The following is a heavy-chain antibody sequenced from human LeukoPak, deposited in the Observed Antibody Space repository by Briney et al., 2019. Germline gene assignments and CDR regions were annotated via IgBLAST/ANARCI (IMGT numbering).Heavy chain of an antibody. CDR2: IYHSGST. D-gene: IGHD6-6*01. Sequence: PSQTLSLTCTVSGGSISSGGYYWSWIRQPPGKGLEWTGYIYHSGSTYYNPSLKSRVTISVDRSKNQFSLKLSSVTAADTAVYCCARTLGSSSHSDYWGQGTLVTVSS. CDR1: GGSISSGGYY. V-gene: IGHV4-30-2*01. CDR3: ARTLGSSSHSDY. J-gene: IGHJ4*02.